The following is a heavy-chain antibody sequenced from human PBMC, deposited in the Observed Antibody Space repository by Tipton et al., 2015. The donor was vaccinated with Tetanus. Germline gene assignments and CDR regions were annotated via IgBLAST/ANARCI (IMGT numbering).Heavy chain of an antibody. V-gene: IGHV1-18*01. Sequence: QLVQSGAEVKKPGASVKVSCKASGYTFTSYGISWVRQAPGQGLEWMGWISAYNGHTNYAQKLQGRVTMTTDTSTSTAYMGLRSLRSDDTAVYYCARDHCSGGSCYVNWFDPWGQGTLVTVSS. D-gene: IGHD2-15*01. CDR3: ARDHCSGGSCYVNWFDP. J-gene: IGHJ5*02. CDR2: ISAYNGHT. CDR1: GYTFTSYG.